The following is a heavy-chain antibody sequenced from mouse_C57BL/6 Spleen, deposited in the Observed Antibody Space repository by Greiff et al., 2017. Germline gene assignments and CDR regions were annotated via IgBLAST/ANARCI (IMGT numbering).Heavy chain of an antibody. D-gene: IGHD4-1*01. J-gene: IGHJ2*01. V-gene: IGHV1-82*01. CDR3: ARGNWGDY. Sequence: QVQLQQSGPELVKPGASVKISCKASGYAFSSSWMNWVKQRPGKGLEWIGRIYPGDGDTNYNGKFKGKATLTADKSSSTAYMQLSSLTAEDSAVYFCARGNWGDYWGQGTTLTVSS. CDR2: IYPGDGDT. CDR1: GYAFSSSW.